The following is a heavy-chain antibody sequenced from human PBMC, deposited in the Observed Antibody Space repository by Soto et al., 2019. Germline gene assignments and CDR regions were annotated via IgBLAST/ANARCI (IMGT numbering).Heavy chain of an antibody. CDR3: ARISTGYCISTSCYYRNPRAPWHFEY. CDR1: GGSISSGGYY. D-gene: IGHD2-2*01. Sequence: SETLSLTCTVSGGSISSGGYYWSWIRQHPGKGLEWIGYIYYSGSTYYNPSLKSRVTISVDTSKNQFSLKLSSVTAADTAVYYCARISTGYCISTSCYYRNPRAPWHFEYWGQGTLVTVSS. V-gene: IGHV4-31*03. CDR2: IYYSGST. J-gene: IGHJ4*02.